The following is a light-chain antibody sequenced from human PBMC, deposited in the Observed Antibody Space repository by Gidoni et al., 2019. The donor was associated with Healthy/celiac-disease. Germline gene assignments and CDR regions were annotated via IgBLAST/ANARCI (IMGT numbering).Light chain of an antibody. J-gene: IGLJ2*01. CDR2: NDS. Sequence: SYELTPPPSVSVSPGQTARITCSGDAFPTQYAYWYQQKPGQAPVLVIYNDSERPSGIPERFSGSSSGTTVTVTISGVQAEDEADYYCQSADSSGTYVVFGGGTKLTVL. CDR3: QSADSSGTYVV. CDR1: AFPTQY. V-gene: IGLV3-25*03.